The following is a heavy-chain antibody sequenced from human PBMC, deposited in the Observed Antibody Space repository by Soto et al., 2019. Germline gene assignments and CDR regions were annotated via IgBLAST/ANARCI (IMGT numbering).Heavy chain of an antibody. Sequence: EVQLVESGGGLVQPGGYLRLSCAASGFTFSRNWMHWVRQAPGKGLVWLSRINSVGTTTTYADSVKGRFTISRDNSKNTVYLQINILRANDTAVYYCATVGTGSYNWFDPLWQGTLVTVSS. V-gene: IGHV3-74*01. D-gene: IGHD6-13*01. CDR2: INSVGTTT. CDR3: ATVGTGSYNWFDP. J-gene: IGHJ5*02. CDR1: GFTFSRNW.